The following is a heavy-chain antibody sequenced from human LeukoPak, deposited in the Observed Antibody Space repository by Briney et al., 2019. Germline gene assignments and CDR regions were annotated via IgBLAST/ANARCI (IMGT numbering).Heavy chain of an antibody. D-gene: IGHD2-21*01. CDR3: ARDQVPLW. CDR1: GFTFSDYW. V-gene: IGHV3-7*01. Sequence: GGSLRLSCAASGFTFSDYWMSWVRQAPGKGLEWVANIKHDGTDKNYVDSVKGRFTISRDNAKNSLYLQMNSLRAEDTAVYYCARDQVPLWWGQGTLVTVSS. CDR2: IKHDGTDK. J-gene: IGHJ4*02.